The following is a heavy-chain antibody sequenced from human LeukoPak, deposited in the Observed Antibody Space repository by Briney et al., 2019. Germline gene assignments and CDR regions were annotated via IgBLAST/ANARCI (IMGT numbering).Heavy chain of an antibody. CDR2: ISSSSSYI. Sequence: PGGSLRLSCAASGFTFSSYSMNWVRQAPGKGLEWVSSISSSSSYIYYADSVKGRFTISRDNAKNSLYLQMNSLRAEDTAVYYCARARPRTAAGGGGYFDYWGQGTLVTVSS. J-gene: IGHJ4*02. CDR3: ARARPRTAAGGGGYFDY. CDR1: GFTFSSYS. V-gene: IGHV3-21*01. D-gene: IGHD6-13*01.